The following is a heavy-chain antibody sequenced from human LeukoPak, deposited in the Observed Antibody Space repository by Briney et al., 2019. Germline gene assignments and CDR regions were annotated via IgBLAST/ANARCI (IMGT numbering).Heavy chain of an antibody. D-gene: IGHD3-3*01. J-gene: IGHJ6*02. CDR1: GYTFTSYA. CDR2: INAGNGNT. V-gene: IGHV1-3*01. Sequence: ASVKVSCKASGYTFTSYAMHWVRQAPGQRLEWMGWINAGNGNTKYSQKFQGRVTITRDTSASTAHMELSSLRSEDTAVYYCARARVIALEWPTRMDVWGQGTTVTVSS. CDR3: ARARVIALEWPTRMDV.